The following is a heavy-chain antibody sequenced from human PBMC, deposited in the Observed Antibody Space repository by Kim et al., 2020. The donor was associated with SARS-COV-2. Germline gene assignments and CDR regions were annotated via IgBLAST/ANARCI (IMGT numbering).Heavy chain of an antibody. CDR2: INTNTGNP. D-gene: IGHD3-3*01. V-gene: IGHV7-4-1*02. CDR1: GYTFTSYA. J-gene: IGHJ6*03. Sequence: ASVKVSCKASGYTFTSYAMNWGRQAPGQGLEWMGWINTNTGNPTYAQGFTGRFVFSLDTSVSTAYLQISSLKAEDTAVYYWARGPQGFWSGYYYYYHMDVWGKGPTVTVSS. CDR3: ARGPQGFWSGYYYYYHMDV.